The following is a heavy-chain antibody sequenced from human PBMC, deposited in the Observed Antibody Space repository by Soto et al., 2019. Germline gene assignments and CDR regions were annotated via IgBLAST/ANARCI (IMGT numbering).Heavy chain of an antibody. V-gene: IGHV3-7*01. CDR2: INGDGTEE. Sequence: EVQLVESGGVLVQPGGSLRVSCAASGFTFSTSWMNWVRQVPGKGLEWVANINGDGTEEYYVDSVRGRFTICRDIVKNSLFLKMNSLRAEETAVYYCAAGFPPDYWGQGTLVTVSS. J-gene: IGHJ4*02. D-gene: IGHD3-10*01. CDR1: GFTFSTSW. CDR3: AAGFPPDY.